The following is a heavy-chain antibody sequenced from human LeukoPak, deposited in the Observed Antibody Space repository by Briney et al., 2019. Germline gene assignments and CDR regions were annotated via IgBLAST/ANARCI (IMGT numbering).Heavy chain of an antibody. CDR2: ISYDGSNK. D-gene: IGHD5-12*01. CDR1: GFTFSTYG. J-gene: IGHJ4*02. V-gene: IGHV3-30*18. CDR3: AKDRYSGYEDLDY. Sequence: GMSLRLSCVASGFTFSTYGMHWVRQAPGKGLEWVAVISYDGSNKYYADSVKGRFTISRDNSKNTLYLQMNSLRAEDTAVYYCAKDRYSGYEDLDYWGQGTLVTVSS.